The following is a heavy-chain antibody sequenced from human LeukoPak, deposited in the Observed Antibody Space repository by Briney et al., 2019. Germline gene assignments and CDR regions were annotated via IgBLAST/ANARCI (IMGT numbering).Heavy chain of an antibody. Sequence: ASVRVSCKASGGTFSSYAISWVRQAPGQGLEWMGRVIPILGIANYAQKFQGRVTITADKSTSTAYMELSSLRSEDTAVYYCARVRYCSSTSCYDYYYYGMDVWGQGTTVPLYS. CDR2: VIPILGIA. D-gene: IGHD2-2*01. V-gene: IGHV1-69*04. CDR3: ARVRYCSSTSCYDYYYYGMDV. J-gene: IGHJ6*02. CDR1: GGTFSSYA.